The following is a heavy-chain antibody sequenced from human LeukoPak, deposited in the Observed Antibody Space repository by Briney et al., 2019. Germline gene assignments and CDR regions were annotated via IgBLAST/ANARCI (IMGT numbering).Heavy chain of an antibody. CDR3: ARRVWGNASPYCTNGVCYKGGYYYGMDV. D-gene: IGHD2-8*01. J-gene: IGHJ6*02. CDR2: IYYSGST. V-gene: IGHV4-59*08. CDR1: GGSISSYY. Sequence: SETLSLTCTVSGGSISSYYWSWIRQPPGKGLEWTEYIYYSGSTNYNPSLKSRVTISVDTSKNQFSLKLSSVTAADTAVYYCARRVWGNASPYCTNGVCYKGGYYYGMDVWGQGTTVTVSS.